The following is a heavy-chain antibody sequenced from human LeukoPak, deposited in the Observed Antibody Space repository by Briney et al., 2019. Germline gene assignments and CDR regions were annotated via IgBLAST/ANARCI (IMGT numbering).Heavy chain of an antibody. Sequence: SENLSLTCTASGGSVSSPDYYWSWIRQPPGKGLEWIGYISYSGSTNYNPSLKSRVTISVDTSKSQFSLKLSSVTAADTAVYYCATTPNPNYFDYWGQGALVTVSS. J-gene: IGHJ4*02. CDR3: ATTPNPNYFDY. CDR1: GGSVSSPDYY. CDR2: ISYSGST. V-gene: IGHV4-61*08.